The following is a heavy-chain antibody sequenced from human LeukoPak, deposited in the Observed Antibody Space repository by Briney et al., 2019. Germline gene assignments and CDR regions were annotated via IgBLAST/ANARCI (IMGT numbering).Heavy chain of an antibody. CDR3: AKGTNWNYYFDY. CDR1: GFTFSSYA. D-gene: IGHD1-7*01. V-gene: IGHV3-23*01. CDR2: ISGSVGSI. Sequence: GGSLRLSCAASGFTFSSYAMSWVRQAPGKGLEWVSAISGSVGSIYYADSVKGRFTISRDNSKNTLYLQMNSLRAEDTAVYYCAKGTNWNYYFDYWGQGTLVTVSS. J-gene: IGHJ4*02.